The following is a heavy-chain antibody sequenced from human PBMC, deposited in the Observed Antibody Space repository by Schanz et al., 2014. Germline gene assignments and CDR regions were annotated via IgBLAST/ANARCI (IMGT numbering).Heavy chain of an antibody. CDR2: ISGSGGST. D-gene: IGHD1-1*01. V-gene: IGHV3-23*01. CDR1: GFTFSSYA. Sequence: EVQLLESGGGLVQPGGSLRLSCAASGFTFSSYAMSWVRQAPGKGLEWVSGISGSGGSTYYADSVKRRFTISRDISKNTLHLQVTSLRAGDTAVYYCARGTDWNLHYWGQGALXTVSS. CDR3: ARGTDWNLHY. J-gene: IGHJ4*02.